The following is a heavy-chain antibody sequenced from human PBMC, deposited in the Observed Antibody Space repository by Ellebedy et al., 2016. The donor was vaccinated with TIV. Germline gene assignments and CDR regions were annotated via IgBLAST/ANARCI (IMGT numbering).Heavy chain of an antibody. J-gene: IGHJ6*02. CDR3: AREHRGVNYEPPYYYYGMDV. CDR2: IYYTGSA. CDR1: GGSISSGGYY. V-gene: IGHV4-31*03. Sequence: SETLSLTCTVSGGSISSGGYYWSWIRPRPGKGLEWIGYIYYTGSAYYNSSLKSRLTISVDTSKPPFSLRLSSVAAADTAVYYCAREHRGVNYEPPYYYYGMDVWGQGTTVTVSS. D-gene: IGHD4-11*01.